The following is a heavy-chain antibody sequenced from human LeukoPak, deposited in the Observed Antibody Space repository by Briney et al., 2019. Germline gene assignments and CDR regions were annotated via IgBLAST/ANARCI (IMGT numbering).Heavy chain of an antibody. D-gene: IGHD2-15*01. CDR3: ARDPGRYCSGGSCYSEYFQH. CDR2: ISSSGSTI. V-gene: IGHV3-48*03. CDR1: GFTFSSYE. J-gene: IGHJ1*01. Sequence: PGGSLRLSCAASGFTFSSYEMNWVRQAPGKGLEWVSYISSSGSTIYYADSVKGRFTISRDNAKNSLYLQMNSLRAEDTAVYYCARDPGRYCSGGSCYSEYFQHWGQGTLVTVSS.